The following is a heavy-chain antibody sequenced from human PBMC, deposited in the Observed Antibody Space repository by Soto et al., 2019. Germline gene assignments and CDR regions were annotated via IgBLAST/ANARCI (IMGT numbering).Heavy chain of an antibody. Sequence: SVKVSCKASGGTFSSYAISWVRQAPGQGLEWMGGIIPIFGTANYAQKFQGRVTITADESTSTAYMELSSLRSEDTAVYYCARDLLTYYYDSSGSSDAFDIWGQGTMVTVSS. CDR3: ARDLLTYYYDSSGSSDAFDI. CDR2: IIPIFGTA. CDR1: GGTFSSYA. V-gene: IGHV1-69*13. D-gene: IGHD3-22*01. J-gene: IGHJ3*02.